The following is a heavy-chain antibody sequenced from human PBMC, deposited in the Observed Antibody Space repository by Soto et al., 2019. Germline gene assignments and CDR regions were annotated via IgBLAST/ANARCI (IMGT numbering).Heavy chain of an antibody. CDR2: MSFDENNK. V-gene: IGHV3-30-3*01. D-gene: IGHD3-22*01. CDR3: ARSPKYDSTGYWGENDFDF. J-gene: IGHJ4*02. CDR1: GFTFSDHP. Sequence: QVQLVESGGGVVQPGRSLGLSCAASGFTFSDHPMHWVRQAPGKGLEWVAVMSFDENNKYYADSVKGRFTISRDNSKNTLYLQMNGLRAEDTAVYYCARSPKYDSTGYWGENDFDFWGQGTLVTVSS.